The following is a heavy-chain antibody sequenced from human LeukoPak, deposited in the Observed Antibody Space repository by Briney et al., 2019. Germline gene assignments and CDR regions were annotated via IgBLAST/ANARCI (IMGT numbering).Heavy chain of an antibody. D-gene: IGHD3-22*01. CDR2: INTNTGNP. CDR1: GYTFTSYA. CDR3: ARDRERTYYYDSSGYNH. Sequence: ASVKVSCKASGYTFTSYAMNWVRQAPGQGLEWMGWINTNTGNPTYARGFTGRFVFSLDTSASTAYLQISSLKAEDTAVYYCARDRERTYYYDSSGYNHWGQGTLVTVSS. J-gene: IGHJ5*02. V-gene: IGHV7-4-1*02.